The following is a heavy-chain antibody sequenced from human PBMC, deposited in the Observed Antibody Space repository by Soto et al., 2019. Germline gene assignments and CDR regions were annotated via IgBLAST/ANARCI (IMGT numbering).Heavy chain of an antibody. Sequence: GGSLRLSCAASGFTFNSYAMTWVRQAPGKGLEWVSIISSSGDGTYYVDSVKGRFTISRDNSRNTLNLQMNSLRAADTAVYYCARRGGATIYYGMDVWGQGTTVTVSS. V-gene: IGHV3-23*01. D-gene: IGHD1-26*01. J-gene: IGHJ6*02. CDR1: GFTFNSYA. CDR3: ARRGGATIYYGMDV. CDR2: ISSSGDGT.